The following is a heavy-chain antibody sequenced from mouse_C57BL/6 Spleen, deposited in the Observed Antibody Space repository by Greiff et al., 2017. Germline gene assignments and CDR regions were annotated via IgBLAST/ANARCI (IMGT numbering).Heavy chain of an antibody. CDR3: APQGYAMDY. V-gene: IGHV1-15*01. CDR2: IDPETGGT. CDR1: GYTFTDYE. Sequence: QVQLKESGAELARPGASVTLSCKASGYTFTDYEMHWVKQTPVHGLEWIGAIDPETGGTAYNQKFKGKATLTADKSSSTAYMQLSSLTSEDSAVYFCAPQGYAMDYWGQGTSVTVSS. J-gene: IGHJ4*01.